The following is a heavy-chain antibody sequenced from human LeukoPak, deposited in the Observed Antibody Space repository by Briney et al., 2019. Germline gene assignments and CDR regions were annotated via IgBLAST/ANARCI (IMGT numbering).Heavy chain of an antibody. CDR1: GFTFSNYW. J-gene: IGHJ4*02. V-gene: IGHV3-7*04. D-gene: IGHD2-2*01. CDR2: INQDGSEM. Sequence: HPGGSLRLSCAASGFTFSNYWMSRVRQAPGKGLEWLANINQDGSEMYYVDSVKGRFTISRDNGKNSLYLQINSLRADDTAVYYCARGLGYCTSTTCLLPFDYWGQGTLVTVSS. CDR3: ARGLGYCTSTTCLLPFDY.